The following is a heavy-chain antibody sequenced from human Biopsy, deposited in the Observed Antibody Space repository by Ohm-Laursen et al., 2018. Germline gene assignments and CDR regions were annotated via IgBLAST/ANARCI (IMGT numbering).Heavy chain of an antibody. D-gene: IGHD5-24*01. CDR2: IYFTGRT. CDR3: ASAGYNPDWNFDL. CDR1: GGPIDSYY. J-gene: IGHJ2*01. V-gene: IGHV4-59*12. Sequence: GTLSLTCTVSGGPIDSYYWSWIRQPPGKALEWIGYIYFTGRTSYNPSLKSRVTMSVNTSKKQFSLRLSSVTAADTAVYYCASAGYNPDWNFDLWDRGTRVTVSS.